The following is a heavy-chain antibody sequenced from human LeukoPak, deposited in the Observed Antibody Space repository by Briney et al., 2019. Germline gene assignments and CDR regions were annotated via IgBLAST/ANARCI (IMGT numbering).Heavy chain of an antibody. CDR2: ISSSSSYI. J-gene: IGHJ1*01. V-gene: IGHV3-21*04. CDR3: AKAFYSSGYYSCAECEYFQH. D-gene: IGHD3-22*01. Sequence: GGSLRLSCAASGFTFSSYSMNWVRQAPGRGLEWVSSISSSSSYIYYADSVKGRFTISRDNAKNSLYLQMNSLRAEDTALYYCAKAFYSSGYYSCAECEYFQHWGQGTLVTVSS. CDR1: GFTFSSYS.